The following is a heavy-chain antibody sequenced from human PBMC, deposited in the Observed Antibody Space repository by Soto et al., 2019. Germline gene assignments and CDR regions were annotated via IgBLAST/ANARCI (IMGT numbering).Heavy chain of an antibody. V-gene: IGHV3-48*02. Sequence: PGGSLRLSCAASGFTFSSYSMNWVRQAPGKGLEWVSYISVSGNIIHYADSVKGRFTISRDNAKNSLYLQMNSLRDEDTAVYYCAREGGYCSTTSCYDYGMDVWGQGTTVTVSS. CDR3: AREGGYCSTTSCYDYGMDV. CDR2: ISVSGNII. D-gene: IGHD2-2*01. CDR1: GFTFSSYS. J-gene: IGHJ6*02.